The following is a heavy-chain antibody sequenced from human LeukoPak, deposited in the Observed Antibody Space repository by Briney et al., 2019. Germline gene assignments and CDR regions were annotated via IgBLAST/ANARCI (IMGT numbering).Heavy chain of an antibody. Sequence: GGSLRLSCAATGFTFSSYGMHWVRQAPGKGLEWVAVIWYDGSNKYYADSVKGRFTISRDNSKNTLYLQMNSLGAEDTAVYYCARDRRPPHVPAAIRSSAFDIWGQGTMVTVSS. CDR2: IWYDGSNK. V-gene: IGHV3-33*01. J-gene: IGHJ3*02. D-gene: IGHD2-2*02. CDR3: ARDRRPPHVPAAIRSSAFDI. CDR1: GFTFSSYG.